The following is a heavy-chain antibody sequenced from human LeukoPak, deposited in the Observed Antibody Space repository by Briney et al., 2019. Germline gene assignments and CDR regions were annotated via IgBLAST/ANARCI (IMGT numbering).Heavy chain of an antibody. V-gene: IGHV1-2*02. CDR3: AKVSCSGGSCYGNEFDY. CDR1: GYTFADYY. D-gene: IGHD2-15*01. Sequence: GASVKVSCKASGYTFADYYIHWVRQAPGQGLEWMGLINPNTGGTNYAQKFQGRVTMTRDTSITTAYMELSRLRSDDTAVYYCAKVSCSGGSCYGNEFDYWGQGTLVTVSS. CDR2: INPNTGGT. J-gene: IGHJ4*02.